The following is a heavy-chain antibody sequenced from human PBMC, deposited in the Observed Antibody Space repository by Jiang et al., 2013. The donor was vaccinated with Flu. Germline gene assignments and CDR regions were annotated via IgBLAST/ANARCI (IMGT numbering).Heavy chain of an antibody. CDR3: AAPPYCSGGSCYSNWFDP. CDR1: GGSISSSSYY. D-gene: IGHD2-15*01. Sequence: GSGLVKPSETLSLTCTVSGGSISSSSYYWGWIRQPPGKGLEWIGSIYYSGSTYYNPSLKSRVTISVDTSKNQFSLKLSSVTAADTAVYYCAAPPYCSGGSCYSNWFDPGAREPWSPSPQ. J-gene: IGHJ5*02. CDR2: IYYSGST. V-gene: IGHV4-39*01.